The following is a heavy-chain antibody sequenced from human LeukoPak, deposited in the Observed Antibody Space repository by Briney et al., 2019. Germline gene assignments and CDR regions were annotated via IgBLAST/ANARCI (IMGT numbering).Heavy chain of an antibody. CDR1: GYTFTSYG. Sequence: ASVKVFCKASGYTFTSYGIGWVRQAPGQGLEWMGWISAYNGNTNYAQKLQGRVTMTTDTSTSTAYMELRSLRSDDTAVYYCAMVRGVIPLFDYWGQGTLVTVSS. CDR3: AMVRGVIPLFDY. D-gene: IGHD3-10*01. CDR2: ISAYNGNT. V-gene: IGHV1-18*01. J-gene: IGHJ4*02.